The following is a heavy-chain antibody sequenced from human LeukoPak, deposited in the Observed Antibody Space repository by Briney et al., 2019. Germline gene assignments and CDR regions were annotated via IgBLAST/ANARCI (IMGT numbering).Heavy chain of an antibody. D-gene: IGHD2-2*02. CDR3: AREFCSSISCYKALGY. CDR1: GFTFSSYA. J-gene: IGHJ4*02. CDR2: ISSNGAST. Sequence: PGGPLRLSCAASGFTFSSYAMHWVRQAPGRGLEYVSAISSNGASTYYANSVKGRFTISRDNSKNTLYLQMGSLRAEDMAVYYCAREFCSSISCYKALGYWGQGTLVTVSS. V-gene: IGHV3-64*01.